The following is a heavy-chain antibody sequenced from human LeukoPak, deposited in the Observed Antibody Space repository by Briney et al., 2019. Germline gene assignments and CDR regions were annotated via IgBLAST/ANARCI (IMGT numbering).Heavy chain of an antibody. CDR3: ARDRAWNYFDY. Sequence: GRSLRLSCAPSGFTFSRHGMHWARQAPGKGLEWVAIISNDGSRKYYAHSVEGRFTISRDYSKNTLYLQMDSLRAEDTAVYYCARDRAWNYFDYWGQGTLVTVSS. V-gene: IGHV3-30*03. D-gene: IGHD3-3*01. J-gene: IGHJ4*02. CDR2: ISNDGSRK. CDR1: GFTFSRHG.